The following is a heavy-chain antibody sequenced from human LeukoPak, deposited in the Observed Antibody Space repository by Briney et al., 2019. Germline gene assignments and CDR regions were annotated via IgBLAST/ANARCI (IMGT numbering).Heavy chain of an antibody. J-gene: IGHJ4*02. V-gene: IGHV3-23*01. Sequence: AGGSLRLPCAASEFTFSSYPMSWVRQAPGKGLEWVSAIGADGGDTYYAHSVKGRFTISRDNSKNTLYLQMNGLRAEDTALYYCAKGRYCTGGTCTLFHYWGQGTLVTVSS. CDR3: AKGRYCTGGTCTLFHY. CDR2: IGADGGDT. CDR1: EFTFSSYP. D-gene: IGHD2-15*01.